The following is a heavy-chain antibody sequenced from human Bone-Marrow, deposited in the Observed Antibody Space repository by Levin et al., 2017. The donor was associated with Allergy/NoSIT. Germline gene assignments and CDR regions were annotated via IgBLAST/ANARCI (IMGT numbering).Heavy chain of an antibody. J-gene: IGHJ3*02. Sequence: SQTLSLTCTVSGGSISSGVYFWSWIRQLPGKGLEWIGYVSYSGITFYNHSLKVRIAISADTSKNLFSLNLSSVTAADTAVYYCARGITVFGVVLAVNDAFDIWGQGTMVTVSS. V-gene: IGHV4-31*03. CDR2: VSYSGIT. CDR1: GGSISSGVYF. D-gene: IGHD3-3*01. CDR3: ARGITVFGVVLAVNDAFDI.